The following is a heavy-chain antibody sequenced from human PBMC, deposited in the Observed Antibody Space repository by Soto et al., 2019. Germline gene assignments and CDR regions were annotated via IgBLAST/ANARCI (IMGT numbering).Heavy chain of an antibody. J-gene: IGHJ4*02. CDR1: SGSISSSNW. CDR2: IYHSGST. V-gene: IGHV4-4*02. Sequence: SETLSLTCAVSSGSISSSNWWSWVRQPPGKGLEWIGEIYHSGSTNYNPSLKSRVTISVDKSKNQFSLKLSSVTAADTAVYYWARGRKAARSIAVAGTFDYWGQGTLVTVSS. CDR3: ARGRKAARSIAVAGTFDY. D-gene: IGHD6-19*01.